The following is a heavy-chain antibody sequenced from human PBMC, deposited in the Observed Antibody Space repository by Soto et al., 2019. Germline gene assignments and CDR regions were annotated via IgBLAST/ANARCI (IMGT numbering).Heavy chain of an antibody. CDR3: ARMGCSGGSCYSVTEYFQH. CDR2: INPNSGGT. Sequence: ASVKVSCKASGYTFTGYYMHWVRQAPGQGLEWMGWINPNSGGTNYAQKFQGWVTMTRDTSISTAYMELSRLRSDDTAVYYCARMGCSGGSCYSVTEYFQHWGQGTLVTVSS. D-gene: IGHD2-15*01. CDR1: GYTFTGYY. J-gene: IGHJ1*01. V-gene: IGHV1-2*04.